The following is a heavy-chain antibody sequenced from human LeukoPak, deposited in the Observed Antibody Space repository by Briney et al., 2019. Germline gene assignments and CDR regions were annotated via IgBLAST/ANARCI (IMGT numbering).Heavy chain of an antibody. CDR1: GFTFSDYY. CDR2: ISSSSSYT. CDR3: ARARDY. Sequence: PGGSMRLSCAAYGFTFSDYYMSWIRPAAGKGLEWVSSISSSSSYTNYADSVKGRFTISRDNAKNSLYLQMNSLRAEDTGVYYCARARDYWGQGTLVTVSS. V-gene: IGHV3-11*06. J-gene: IGHJ4*02.